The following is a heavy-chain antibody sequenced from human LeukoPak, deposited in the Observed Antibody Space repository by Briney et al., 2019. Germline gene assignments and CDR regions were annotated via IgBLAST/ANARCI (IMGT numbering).Heavy chain of an antibody. V-gene: IGHV1-69*05. D-gene: IGHD6-19*01. CDR2: IIPIFGTA. CDR1: GGTFSSYA. CDR3: ARSYSSGWYYFDY. J-gene: IGHJ4*02. Sequence: ASVKVSCKASGGTFSSYAISWVRQAPGQGLEWMGGIIPIFGTANYAQKLQGRVTMTTDTSTSAAYMELRSLRSDDTAVYYCARSYSSGWYYFDYWGQGTLVTVSS.